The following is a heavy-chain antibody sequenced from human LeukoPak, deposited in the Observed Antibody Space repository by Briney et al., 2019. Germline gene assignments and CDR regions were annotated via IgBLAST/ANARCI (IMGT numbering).Heavy chain of an antibody. CDR1: GGSFSDYS. Sequence: SETLSLTCAVYGGSFSDYSWTWIRQPPGKGLEWIGEINHSGGTNHNPSLMSRVIMSVDTSKNQFSLKLSSVTAADTAVYYCARDPYDFWSGYSVAPPDYYYYYMDVWGKGTTVTVSS. CDR2: INHSGGT. D-gene: IGHD3-3*01. CDR3: ARDPYDFWSGYSVAPPDYYYYYMDV. V-gene: IGHV4-34*01. J-gene: IGHJ6*03.